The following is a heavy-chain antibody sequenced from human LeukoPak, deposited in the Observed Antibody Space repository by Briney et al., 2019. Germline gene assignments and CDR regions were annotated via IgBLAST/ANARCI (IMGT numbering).Heavy chain of an antibody. V-gene: IGHV4-34*01. D-gene: IGHD3-10*01. CDR2: INHRGST. CDR1: GGSFSGYY. Sequence: SETLSLTCAVYGGSFSGYYWSWIRQSPGKGLEWIGEINHRGSTNYNPSLKRRVTISLDTSKNQFSLKLSSVTAADTAVYYCAKSLYGSGSYYNWFDPWGQGTLVTVSS. CDR3: AKSLYGSGSYYNWFDP. J-gene: IGHJ5*02.